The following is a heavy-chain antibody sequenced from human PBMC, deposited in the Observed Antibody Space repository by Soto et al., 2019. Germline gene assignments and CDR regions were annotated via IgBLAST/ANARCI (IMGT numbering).Heavy chain of an antibody. D-gene: IGHD4-17*01. CDR1: GASISSGGYY. Sequence: QVQLQESGPGLVKPSQTLSLTCTVSGASISSGGYYWSWIRQHPGKGLEWIGYIYYNGNTYYNPSLKSRVTISLDTSDNQFSLRLSSVTAADTAMYFCARLSLTNYGARWFDPWGQGTLVNVSS. V-gene: IGHV4-31*03. CDR3: ARLSLTNYGARWFDP. CDR2: IYYNGNT. J-gene: IGHJ5*02.